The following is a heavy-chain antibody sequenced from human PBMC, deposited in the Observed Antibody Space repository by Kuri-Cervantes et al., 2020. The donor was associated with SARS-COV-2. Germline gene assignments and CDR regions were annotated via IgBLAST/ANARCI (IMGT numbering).Heavy chain of an antibody. J-gene: IGHJ5*02. D-gene: IGHD4-17*01. V-gene: IGHV4-59*01. CDR3: ARELGLTTVNWFDP. CDR1: GGSISSYY. Sequence: SETLSLTCTVSGGSISSYYWSWIRQPPGKGLEWIGYIYYSGSTNYDPPLKSRVTISVDTSKNQFSLKLSSVTAADTAVHYCARELGLTTVNWFDPWGQGTLVTVSS. CDR2: IYYSGST.